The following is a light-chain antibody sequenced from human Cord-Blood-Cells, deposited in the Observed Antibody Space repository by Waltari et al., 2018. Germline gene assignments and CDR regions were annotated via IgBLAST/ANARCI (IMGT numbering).Light chain of an antibody. CDR1: QSISSW. V-gene: IGKV1-5*03. J-gene: IGKJ1*01. CDR2: KAS. Sequence: DIQMTQSPSTLSASVGDRVTITCRASQSISSWLAWYQQKPGKDPKPLIYKASSLEIGVPSRFSGSGSGTEFTLTISSLQPDDFATYYCQQYNSYSRTFGQGTKVEIK. CDR3: QQYNSYSRT.